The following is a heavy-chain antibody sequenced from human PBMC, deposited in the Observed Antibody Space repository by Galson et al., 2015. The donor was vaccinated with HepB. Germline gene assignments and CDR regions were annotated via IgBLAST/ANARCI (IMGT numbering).Heavy chain of an antibody. V-gene: IGHV1-8*01. CDR1: GYTFTSYD. D-gene: IGHD5/OR15-5a*01. Sequence: SVKVSCKASGYTFTSYDINWVRQATGQGLEWMGWMNPNSDNTGYAQKFQGRVTMTRNTSISTAYMELSSLRSEDTAVYYCARQDVGVYAVDYWGQGTLVTVSS. CDR2: MNPNSDNT. J-gene: IGHJ4*02. CDR3: ARQDVGVYAVDY.